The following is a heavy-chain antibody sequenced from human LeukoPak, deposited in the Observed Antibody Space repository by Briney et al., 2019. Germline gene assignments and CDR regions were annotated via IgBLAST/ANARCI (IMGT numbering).Heavy chain of an antibody. CDR3: ARRNWGLFDY. CDR2: MYDSGST. CDR1: GGSISSSNFY. Sequence: PSETLSLTCTVSGGSISSSNFYWGWIRQPPGKGLEWIGSMYDSGSTYYNPSLKSRVTISVDTSKNQFSLKLSSVTAADTAVYYCARRNWGLFDYWGQGTLVTVSS. J-gene: IGHJ4*02. V-gene: IGHV4-39*01. D-gene: IGHD7-27*01.